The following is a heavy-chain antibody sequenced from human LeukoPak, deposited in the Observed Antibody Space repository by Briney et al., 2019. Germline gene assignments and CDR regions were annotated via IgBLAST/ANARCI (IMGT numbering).Heavy chain of an antibody. V-gene: IGHV4-34*01. Sequence: PSETLSLTCAVYGGSFSGYYWSWIRQPPGKGLEWIGEINHSGSTNYNPSLKSRVTISVDTSKNQISLKLSSVTAADTAVYYCAREAGYCSSTSCYFGHYYMDVWGKGTTVTVSS. CDR2: INHSGST. CDR1: GGSFSGYY. J-gene: IGHJ6*03. CDR3: AREAGYCSSTSCYFGHYYMDV. D-gene: IGHD2-2*01.